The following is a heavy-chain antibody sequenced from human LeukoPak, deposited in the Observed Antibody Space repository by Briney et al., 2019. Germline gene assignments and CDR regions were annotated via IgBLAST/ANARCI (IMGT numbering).Heavy chain of an antibody. CDR3: ATEVAEGGPQDY. Sequence: GGSLRLSCAASGFTFSSYGMTWVRQAPGKGLEWVSSISGSGDRTNYADSLKGRFTISRDNSKRTLYLQVDSLRAEDTALYYCATEVAEGGPQDYWGQGTLVTVSS. CDR2: ISGSGDRT. J-gene: IGHJ4*02. V-gene: IGHV3-23*01. CDR1: GFTFSSYG. D-gene: IGHD2-15*01.